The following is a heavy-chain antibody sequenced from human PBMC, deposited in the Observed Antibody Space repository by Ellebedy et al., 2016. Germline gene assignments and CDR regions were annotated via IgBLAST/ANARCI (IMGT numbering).Heavy chain of an antibody. D-gene: IGHD6-13*01. Sequence: SLKISXAASGFTFDDYAMHWVRQAPGKGLEWVSGISWNSGSIGYADSVKGRFTISRDNAKNSLYLQMNSLRAEDTALYYCAKGALQQLPTCMDGWGQGTTVTVSS. CDR3: AKGALQQLPTCMDG. CDR2: ISWNSGSI. CDR1: GFTFDDYA. V-gene: IGHV3-9*01. J-gene: IGHJ6*02.